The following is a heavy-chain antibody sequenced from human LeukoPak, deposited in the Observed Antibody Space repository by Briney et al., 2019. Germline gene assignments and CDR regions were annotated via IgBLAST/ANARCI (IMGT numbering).Heavy chain of an antibody. V-gene: IGHV1-18*04. J-gene: IGHJ4*02. CDR3: ARGVTMVRGVFFDY. CDR1: GYTFTDYY. D-gene: IGHD3-10*01. Sequence: GASVKVSCKASGYTFTDYYMHWVRQAPGQGLEWMGWISAYNGNTNYAQKLQGRVTMTTDTSTSTAYMELRSLRSDDTAVYYCARGVTMVRGVFFDYWGQGTLVTVSS. CDR2: ISAYNGNT.